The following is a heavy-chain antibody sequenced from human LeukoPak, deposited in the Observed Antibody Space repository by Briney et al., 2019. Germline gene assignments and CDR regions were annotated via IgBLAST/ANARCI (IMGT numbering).Heavy chain of an antibody. CDR3: AREGYSGYDQAFDI. CDR2: ISSSSSYI. J-gene: IGHJ3*02. CDR1: RFTFSSYS. V-gene: IGHV3-21*01. Sequence: AGGSLRLSCAASRFTFSSYSMNWVRQAPGKGLEWVSSISSSSSYIYYADSVKGRFTISRDNAKNSLYLQMNSLRAEDTAVYYCAREGYSGYDQAFDIWGQGTMVTVSS. D-gene: IGHD5-12*01.